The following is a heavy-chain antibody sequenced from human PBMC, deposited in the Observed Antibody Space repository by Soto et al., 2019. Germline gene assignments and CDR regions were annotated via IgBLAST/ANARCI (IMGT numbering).Heavy chain of an antibody. V-gene: IGHV3-30-3*01. CDR1: GFTFSSYA. CDR2: ISYDGSNK. CDR3: ARAAFDYYDSSGYAFDI. D-gene: IGHD3-22*01. Sequence: QVQLVESGGGVVQPGRSLRLSCAASGFTFSSYAMHWVRQAPGKGLEWVAVISYDGSNKYYADSVKGRFTISRDNSKNTLYLQMNSLRAEDTAVYYCARAAFDYYDSSGYAFDIWGQGTMVTVSS. J-gene: IGHJ3*02.